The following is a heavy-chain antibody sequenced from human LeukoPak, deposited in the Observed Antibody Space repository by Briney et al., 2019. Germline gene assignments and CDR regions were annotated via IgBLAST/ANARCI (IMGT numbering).Heavy chain of an antibody. CDR3: AIDEPNYAPYDFDY. D-gene: IGHD4/OR15-4a*01. J-gene: IGHJ4*02. V-gene: IGHV3-15*01. CDR1: RFTFSNAG. CDR2: IKSKADGETT. Sequence: GGSLRLSCAASRFTFSNAGMNWVRQAPGKGLEWVGRIKSKADGETTDYAAPVKGRFTISRDDSNNMVYLQMNSLKIEATAVYYCAIDEPNYAPYDFDYWGQGTLVTVSS.